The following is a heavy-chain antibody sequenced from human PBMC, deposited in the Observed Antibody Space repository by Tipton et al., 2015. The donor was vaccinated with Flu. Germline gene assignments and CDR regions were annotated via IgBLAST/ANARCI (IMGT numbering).Heavy chain of an antibody. D-gene: IGHD1-26*01. CDR3: ARAGGSPRSYFFDF. V-gene: IGHV4-30-2*01. CDR1: GGAINSARYS. Sequence: TLSLTCTVSGGAINSARYSWNWIRQPKGKGPEWIGYIYHAGNTYYNPSLRSRVTMSVDRSRNQFSLNLKSVTAADTAVYYCARAGGSPRSYFFDFWGPGFLVTVSS. CDR2: IYHAGNT. J-gene: IGHJ4*02.